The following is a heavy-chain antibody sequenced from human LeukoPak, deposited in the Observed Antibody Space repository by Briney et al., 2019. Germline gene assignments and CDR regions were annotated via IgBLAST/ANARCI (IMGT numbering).Heavy chain of an antibody. CDR3: ARRLTMENWFDP. J-gene: IGHJ5*02. CDR2: INHSGST. Sequence: SETLSLTCAVYGGSFSGYYWSWIRQPPGKGLEWIGEINHSGSTNYNPSLKSRVTISVDTSKNQFSLKLSSVTAADTAVYYCARRLTMENWFDPWGQGTLVTVSS. V-gene: IGHV4-34*01. CDR1: GGSFSGYY. D-gene: IGHD3-3*01.